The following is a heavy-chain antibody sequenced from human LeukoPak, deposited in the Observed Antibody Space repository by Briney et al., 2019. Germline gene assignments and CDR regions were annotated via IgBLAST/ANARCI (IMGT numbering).Heavy chain of an antibody. CDR3: ARDKSGSPLDASDI. D-gene: IGHD3-10*01. CDR1: GGTFNNYA. Sequence: SVKVSCKASGGTFNNYAISWVRQAPGQGLEWMGRIIPILGIANYAQKFRDNVTITADKSTSTASMELSSLRSEDTAVYYCARDKSGSPLDASDIWGQGTMVTVSS. J-gene: IGHJ3*02. V-gene: IGHV1-69*04. CDR2: IIPILGIA.